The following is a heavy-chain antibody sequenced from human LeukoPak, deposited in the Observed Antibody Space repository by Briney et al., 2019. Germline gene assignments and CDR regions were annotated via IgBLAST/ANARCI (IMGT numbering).Heavy chain of an antibody. V-gene: IGHV3-53*01. CDR3: ASGKETSMAQGY. J-gene: IGHJ4*02. Sequence: PGGSLRLSCAASGFTFSSYEMNWVRQAPGKGLEWVSVIYSGGSIYYADSVKGRFTISRDISKNTVDLQLNSLRAEDTAVYYCASGKETSMAQGYWGQGTLVTVSS. D-gene: IGHD5-18*01. CDR1: GFTFSSYE. CDR2: IYSGGSI.